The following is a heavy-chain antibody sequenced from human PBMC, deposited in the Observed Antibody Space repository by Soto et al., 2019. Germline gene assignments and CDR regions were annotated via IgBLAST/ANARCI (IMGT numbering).Heavy chain of an antibody. D-gene: IGHD1-26*01. CDR3: ARGWWEREGYAMDV. Sequence: PSETLSLTCAVYGESFSGYYWTWIRQPPGEGLEWIGEITRSGSTNYNPSLKSRVTISADTSKNQFSLELTSVTAADTAVYYCARGWWEREGYAMDVWGQGTTVT. J-gene: IGHJ6*02. CDR1: GESFSGYY. CDR2: ITRSGST. V-gene: IGHV4-34*01.